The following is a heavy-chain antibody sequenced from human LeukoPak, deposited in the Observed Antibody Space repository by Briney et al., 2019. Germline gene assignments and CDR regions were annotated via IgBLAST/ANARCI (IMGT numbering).Heavy chain of an antibody. D-gene: IGHD3-10*01. Sequence: SETLSLTCTVSGGSISSSYSWGWFRQSPRKGLEWIGSVLYGGSTYYNPSLKSRVTISVDTSKNQFSLKLSSVTAADTAVYYCARDTLDRGDAFDIWGQGTMVTVSS. J-gene: IGHJ3*02. CDR3: ARDTLDRGDAFDI. CDR2: VLYGGST. V-gene: IGHV4-39*07. CDR1: GGSISSSYS.